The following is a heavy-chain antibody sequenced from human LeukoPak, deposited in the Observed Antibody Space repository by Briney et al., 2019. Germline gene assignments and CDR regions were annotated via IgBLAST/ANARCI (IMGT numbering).Heavy chain of an antibody. CDR2: IYYSGST. J-gene: IGHJ4*02. V-gene: IGHV4-39*01. D-gene: IGHD3-10*01. CDR1: GGSISSSSYY. Sequence: SETLSLTCTVSGGSISSSSYYWGWIRQPPGKGLEWIGSIYYSGSTYYNPSLKSRVTISVDTSKNQFSLKLSSVTAADTAVYYCARHPGSYQYYFDYWGQGTLVTVSS. CDR3: ARHPGSYQYYFDY.